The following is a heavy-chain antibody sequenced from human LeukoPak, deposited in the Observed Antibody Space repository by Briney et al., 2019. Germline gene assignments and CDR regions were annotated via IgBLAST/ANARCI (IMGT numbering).Heavy chain of an antibody. CDR1: GGSLSSSSYY. CDR2: IYYSGST. D-gene: IGHD6-19*01. Sequence: SETLSLTCTVSGGSLSSSSYYWGWVRQPPGKGLEWLGSIYYSGSTYYNPSLKSRVTISVDTSKNQFSLKLSSVTAADTAVYCCAREDGGWFLLDYWGQGTLVTVSS. J-gene: IGHJ4*02. CDR3: AREDGGWFLLDY. V-gene: IGHV4-39*01.